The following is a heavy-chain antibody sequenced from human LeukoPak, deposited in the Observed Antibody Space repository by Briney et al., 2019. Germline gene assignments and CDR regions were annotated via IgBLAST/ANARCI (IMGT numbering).Heavy chain of an antibody. D-gene: IGHD3-22*01. CDR1: GGTFSSYA. Sequence: SVKVSCKASGGTFSSYAISWVRQAPGQGLEWMGGIIPIFGTANYAQKFQGRVTITADESTSTAYMELSSLRSDDTAVYYCARDGRYYYDSSGYYGGDYWGQGTLVTVSS. CDR2: IIPIFGTA. J-gene: IGHJ4*02. V-gene: IGHV1-69*13. CDR3: ARDGRYYYDSSGYYGGDY.